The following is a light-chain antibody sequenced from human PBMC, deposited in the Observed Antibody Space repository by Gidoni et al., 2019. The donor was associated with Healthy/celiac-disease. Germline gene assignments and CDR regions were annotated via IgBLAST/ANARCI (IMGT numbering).Light chain of an antibody. J-gene: IGKJ1*01. CDR2: GAS. Sequence: EIVLTQSPGTLSLSPGERATLPCRASQSVSSSYLAWYQQNPGQAPRLLIYGASSRATGIPARFSGRGSGTDFTLTISRLEPEEFAVYYCQQYGSSWTFGQGTKVEIK. CDR1: QSVSSSY. CDR3: QQYGSSWT. V-gene: IGKV3-20*01.